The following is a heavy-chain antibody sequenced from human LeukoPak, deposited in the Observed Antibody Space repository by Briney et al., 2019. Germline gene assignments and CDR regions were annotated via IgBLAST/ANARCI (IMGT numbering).Heavy chain of an antibody. J-gene: IGHJ6*03. V-gene: IGHV4-4*02. Sequence: SETLSLTCAVSGASISSSNWWSWVRQPPGKGLEWIGEIYHSGSTNYNPSLKSRVTISVDMPNNQFSLKMSSVTAADTAVYYCARTGDGYNYYNYYYMDVWGKGTTVTVTS. CDR1: GASISSSNW. CDR3: ARTGDGYNYYNYYYMDV. CDR2: IYHSGST. D-gene: IGHD5-24*01.